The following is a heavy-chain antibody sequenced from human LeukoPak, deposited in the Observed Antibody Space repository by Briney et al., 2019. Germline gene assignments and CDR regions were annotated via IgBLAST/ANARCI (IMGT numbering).Heavy chain of an antibody. Sequence: ASVKVSCKASGYTFTSYGISWVRQAPGQGLEWMGWISTYNGNTNYAQKLQGRVTMTRDTSTSTVYMELSSLRSEDTAVYYCARLADTAMTYWGQGTLVTVSS. CDR3: ARLADTAMTY. CDR1: GYTFTSYG. CDR2: ISTYNGNT. J-gene: IGHJ4*02. V-gene: IGHV1-18*01. D-gene: IGHD5-18*01.